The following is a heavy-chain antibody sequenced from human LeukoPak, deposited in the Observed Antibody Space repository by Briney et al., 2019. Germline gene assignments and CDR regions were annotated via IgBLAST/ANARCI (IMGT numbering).Heavy chain of an antibody. Sequence: ASVKVSCTASGYTFTGYYMHWVRQAPGQGLEWMGWINPNSGGTNYAQKFQGRVTMTRDTSISTAYMELSRLRSDDTAVYYCASATKHYYDSSGYYYAEYFQHWGQGTLVTVSS. D-gene: IGHD3-22*01. V-gene: IGHV1-2*02. J-gene: IGHJ1*01. CDR3: ASATKHYYDSSGYYYAEYFQH. CDR2: INPNSGGT. CDR1: GYTFTGYY.